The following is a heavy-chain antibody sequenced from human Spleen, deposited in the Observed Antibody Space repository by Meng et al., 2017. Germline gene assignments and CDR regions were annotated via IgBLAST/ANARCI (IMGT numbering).Heavy chain of an antibody. Sequence: SGPGRLSPSQTLSLSCIFSGGSISSGGYYWSWIRQRPGKGLEWIGYIYYSGSTSYNPSLKSRLTISVDTSQNQFSLILNSVTAADTAVYYCARGPTTMAHDFDYWGQGTLVTVSS. V-gene: IGHV4-31*03. CDR2: IYYSGST. J-gene: IGHJ4*02. CDR1: GGSISSGGYY. D-gene: IGHD4-11*01. CDR3: ARGPTTMAHDFDY.